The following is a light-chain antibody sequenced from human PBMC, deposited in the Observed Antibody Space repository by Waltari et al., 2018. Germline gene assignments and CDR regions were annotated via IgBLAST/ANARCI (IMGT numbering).Light chain of an antibody. CDR2: KAS. V-gene: IGKV1-5*03. Sequence: DIQMTQSPSTLSASIGDRVTITCRASQSISSWLAWYQQKPGKAHKLLIYKASNLESGVPSRFSGSGSGTEFSLTISSLQPDDFATYYCQQYKSYPWTFGQGTKVEIK. CDR3: QQYKSYPWT. CDR1: QSISSW. J-gene: IGKJ1*01.